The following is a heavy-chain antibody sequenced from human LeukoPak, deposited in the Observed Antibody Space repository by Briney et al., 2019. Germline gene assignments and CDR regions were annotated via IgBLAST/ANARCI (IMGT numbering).Heavy chain of an antibody. D-gene: IGHD6-13*01. CDR2: IYHSGST. J-gene: IGHJ6*03. Sequence: SETLSLTCTVSGYSISSGYYWGWIRQPPGKGLEWIGNIYHSGSTNYNPSLKSRVTISVDKSKNQFSLKLSSVTAADTAVYYCAREGVDSSSWYGGYYMDVWGKGTTVTVSS. CDR3: AREGVDSSSWYGGYYMDV. CDR1: GYSISSGYY. V-gene: IGHV4-38-2*02.